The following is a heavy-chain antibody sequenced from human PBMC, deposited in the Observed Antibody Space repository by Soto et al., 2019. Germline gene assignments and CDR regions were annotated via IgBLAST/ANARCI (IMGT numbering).Heavy chain of an antibody. D-gene: IGHD5-18*01. V-gene: IGHV3-30-3*01. CDR1: GFTFSSYA. CDR3: ARDGGGYSYGSDYFDY. CDR2: ISYDGSNK. J-gene: IGHJ4*02. Sequence: GGSLRLSCAASGFTFSSYAMHWVRQAPGKGLEWVAVISYDGSNKYYADSVKGRFTISRDNSKNTLYLQMNSLRAEDTAVYYCARDGGGYSYGSDYFDYWGQGTLVTVSS.